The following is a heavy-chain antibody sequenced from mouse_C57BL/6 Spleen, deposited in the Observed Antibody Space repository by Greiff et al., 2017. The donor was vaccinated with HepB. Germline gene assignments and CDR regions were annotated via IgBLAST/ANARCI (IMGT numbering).Heavy chain of an antibody. CDR3: ARLGTTGEFDY. Sequence: EVPLQQSGPELVKPGASVKIPCKASGYTFTDYNMDWVKQSHGKSLEWIGDINPNNGGTIYNQKFKGKATLTVDKSSSTAYMELRSLTSEDTAVYYCARLGTTGEFDYWGQGTTLTVSS. J-gene: IGHJ2*01. CDR1: GYTFTDYN. D-gene: IGHD1-1*01. CDR2: INPNNGGT. V-gene: IGHV1-18*01.